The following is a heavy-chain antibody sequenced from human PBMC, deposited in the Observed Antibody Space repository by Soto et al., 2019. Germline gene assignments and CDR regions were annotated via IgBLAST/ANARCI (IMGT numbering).Heavy chain of an antibody. CDR1: GGSISSYY. D-gene: IGHD6-13*01. CDR3: ARRYSSSFDY. V-gene: IGHV4-59*08. J-gene: IGHJ4*02. CDR2: IYYSGST. Sequence: QVQLQESGPGLVKPSETLSLTCTVSGGSISSYYWSWIRQPPGKGLEWIGYIYYSGSTNYNPSLQCRVTISVDTSKNQFSLKLSSVTAADTAVYYCARRYSSSFDYWGQGTLVTVSS.